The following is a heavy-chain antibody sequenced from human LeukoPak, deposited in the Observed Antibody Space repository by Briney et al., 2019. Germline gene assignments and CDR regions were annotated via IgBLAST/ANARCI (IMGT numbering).Heavy chain of an antibody. Sequence: GGSLRLSCAASGFTFSSYWMSWVRQAPGKGLEWVANIKQDGSEKYYVDSVKGRFTISRDNAKNPLYLQMNSLRAEDTAVYYCARDRHPPYYYYGMDVWGQGTTVTVSS. CDR1: GFTFSSYW. V-gene: IGHV3-7*03. J-gene: IGHJ6*02. CDR2: IKQDGSEK. CDR3: ARDRHPPYYYYGMDV.